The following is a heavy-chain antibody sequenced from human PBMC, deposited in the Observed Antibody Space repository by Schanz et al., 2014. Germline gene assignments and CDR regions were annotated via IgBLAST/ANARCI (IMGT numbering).Heavy chain of an antibody. CDR2: IYSGGDT. Sequence: EVQLVESGGGLVQPGGSLRLSCAASGFSVSSNFMTWVRQAPGKGLEWVSLIYSGGDTNYAGSVKGRFTISRDGSKNTLYLQMNSLRAEDTAVYYCARGAPVIVVPGAISGQHGWFDPWGQGTLVTVSS. V-gene: IGHV3-66*01. CDR1: GFSVSSNF. D-gene: IGHD2-2*01. J-gene: IGHJ5*02. CDR3: ARGAPVIVVPGAISGQHGWFDP.